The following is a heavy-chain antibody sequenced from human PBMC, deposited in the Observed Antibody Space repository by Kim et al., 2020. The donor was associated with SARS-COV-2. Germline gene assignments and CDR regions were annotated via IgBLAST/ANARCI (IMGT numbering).Heavy chain of an antibody. CDR1: GGSFSGYY. CDR3: ARAKGLGYTPFDY. D-gene: IGHD3-9*01. V-gene: IGHV4-34*01. CDR2: INHSGST. J-gene: IGHJ4*02. Sequence: SETLSLTCAVYGGSFSGYYWSWIRQPPGKGLEWIGEINHSGSTNYNPSLTSRVTISVDTSKNQFSLKLSSVTAADTAVYYCARAKGLGYTPFDYWGQGTL.